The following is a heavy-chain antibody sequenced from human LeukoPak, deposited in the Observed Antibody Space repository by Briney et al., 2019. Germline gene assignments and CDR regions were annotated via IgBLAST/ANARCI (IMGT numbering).Heavy chain of an antibody. D-gene: IGHD2-8*02. CDR1: GGSITHFF. J-gene: IGHJ4*02. V-gene: IGHV4-59*01. CDR2: IYHTGAI. Sequence: SETLSLTCTVSGGSITHFFWSFIRQPPTKGLEYIGYIYHTGAIDYNPSLKSRLTMSADKSTNQFSLNLRSVTAADTAVYYCARVSCTGGTCHLDSWGQGILVTVST. CDR3: ARVSCTGGTCHLDS.